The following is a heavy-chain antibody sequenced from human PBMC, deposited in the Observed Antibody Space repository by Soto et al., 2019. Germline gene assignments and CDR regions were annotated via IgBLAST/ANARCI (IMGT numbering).Heavy chain of an antibody. CDR2: ISGSGGST. Sequence: GGSLRLSCAASGFTFSSYAMSWVRQAPGKGLEWVSAISGSGGSTYYADSVKGRFTISRDNSKNTLYLQMNSLRAEDTAVYYCAKYLVGATSYYYYGMHVWGQGITVTVSS. V-gene: IGHV3-23*01. CDR1: GFTFSSYA. CDR3: AKYLVGATSYYYYGMHV. D-gene: IGHD1-26*01. J-gene: IGHJ6*02.